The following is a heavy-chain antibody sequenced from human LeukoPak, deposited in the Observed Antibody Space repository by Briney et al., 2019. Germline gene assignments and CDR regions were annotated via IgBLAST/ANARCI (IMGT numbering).Heavy chain of an antibody. CDR1: GFTFDDYA. CDR3: ARGGGLDV. J-gene: IGHJ6*02. Sequence: GGSLRLPCAASGFTFDDYAMHWVRQAPGKGLEWVSAITWNSASIIYAASVKGRFTISRDNAKNSLYLQMSNLRAEDTAVYFCARGGGLDVWGQGATVTVSS. V-gene: IGHV3-9*01. CDR2: ITWNSASI. D-gene: IGHD3-16*01.